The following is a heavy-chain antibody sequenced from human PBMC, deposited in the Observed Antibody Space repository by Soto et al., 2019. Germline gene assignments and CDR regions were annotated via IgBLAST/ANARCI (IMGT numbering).Heavy chain of an antibody. CDR3: ARHRSGDPETSLYFDY. CDR2: IYYSGST. D-gene: IGHD7-27*01. CDR1: GGSISSYY. Sequence: SETLSLTCTVSGGSISSYYWSWIRQPPGKGLEWIGYIYYSGSTNYNPSLKSRVTISVDTSKNQFSLKLSSVTAADTAVYYCARHRSGDPETSLYFDYWGQGTLVTVSS. J-gene: IGHJ4*02. V-gene: IGHV4-59*08.